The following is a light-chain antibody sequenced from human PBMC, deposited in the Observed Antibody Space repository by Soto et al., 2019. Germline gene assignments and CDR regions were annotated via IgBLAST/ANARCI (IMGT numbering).Light chain of an antibody. Sequence: EIVLTQSPGTLSLSPGERTTLSCRASQSVGKNYLAWFQQKPGQAPRLLVYGASNRATGIPGRFSGSGSGTDFTLTISRLEPEDFAVYYCQQYGSLPWTFGQGTKVEIK. J-gene: IGKJ1*01. CDR3: QQYGSLPWT. V-gene: IGKV3-20*01. CDR1: QSVGKNY. CDR2: GAS.